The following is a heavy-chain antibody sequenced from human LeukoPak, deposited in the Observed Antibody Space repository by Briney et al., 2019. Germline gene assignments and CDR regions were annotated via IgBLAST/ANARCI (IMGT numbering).Heavy chain of an antibody. CDR3: ARVGPGAFDI. CDR1: GFTFSSYW. V-gene: IGHV3-7*01. Sequence: GGSLRLSCAASGFTFSSYWMSWVRQAPGKGLEWVANIKKDGSEKYYVDSVKGRFTISRDSAKNSLYLQMNSLRAEDTAVYYRARVGPGAFDIWGQGTMVTVSS. CDR2: IKKDGSEK. J-gene: IGHJ3*02.